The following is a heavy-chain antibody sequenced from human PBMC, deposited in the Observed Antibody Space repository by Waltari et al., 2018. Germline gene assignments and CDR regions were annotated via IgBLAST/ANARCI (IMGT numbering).Heavy chain of an antibody. CDR1: GGTFSSYA. CDR3: ARGFRGHSYYYYGMDV. V-gene: IGHV1-69*04. J-gene: IGHJ6*02. CDR2: IIPILGIA. Sequence: QVQLVQSGAEVKKPGSSVTVSCKASGGTFSSYAISWVRRAPGQGIEWMGRIIPILGIANYAQKFQGRVTITADKSTSTAYMVLSSLRSEDTAVYYCARGFRGHSYYYYGMDVWGQGTTVTVSS.